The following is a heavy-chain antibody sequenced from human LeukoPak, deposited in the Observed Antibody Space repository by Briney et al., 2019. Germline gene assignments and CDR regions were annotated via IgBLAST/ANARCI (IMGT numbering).Heavy chain of an antibody. CDR3: ARAPCGGDCSHFDY. D-gene: IGHD2-21*02. CDR2: ISSSSSYI. Sequence: PGGSLRLSCAASGFTFSSYSMNWVRQAPGKGLEWVSSISSSSSYIYYADSVKGRFTISRDNVKNSLYLQMNSLRAEDTAVYYCARAPCGGDCSHFDYWGQGTLVTVSS. J-gene: IGHJ4*02. CDR1: GFTFSSYS. V-gene: IGHV3-21*01.